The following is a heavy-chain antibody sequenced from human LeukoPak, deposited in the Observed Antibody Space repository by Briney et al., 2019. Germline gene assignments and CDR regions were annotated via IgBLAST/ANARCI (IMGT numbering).Heavy chain of an antibody. CDR3: ARAQTRPSYGSGSYRHWHYYGMDV. D-gene: IGHD3-10*01. CDR2: IYHSGST. Sequence: SETLSLTCAVSGGSISSSNWWSWVRQPPGKGLEWIGEIYHSGSTNYNPSLKSRVTISVDKSKNQFSLKLSSVTAADTAVYYCARAQTRPSYGSGSYRHWHYYGMDVWGQGTTVTVSS. CDR1: GGSISSSNW. V-gene: IGHV4-4*02. J-gene: IGHJ6*02.